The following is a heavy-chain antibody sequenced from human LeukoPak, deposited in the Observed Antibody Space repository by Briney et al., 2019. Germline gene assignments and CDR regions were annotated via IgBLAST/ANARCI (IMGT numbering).Heavy chain of an antibody. V-gene: IGHV4-38-2*02. CDR2: IHHGGST. J-gene: IGHJ4*02. D-gene: IGHD1-26*01. Sequence: SETLSLTCTVSSYSISRGYYWGWIRQSPGKGLEWIGNIHHGGSTSYNPSLKSRVTISLDMSKNQFSLKLNSVTAADTAVYYCARRGNGSFYYFDDWGQGTLVTVSS. CDR1: SYSISRGYY. CDR3: ARRGNGSFYYFDD.